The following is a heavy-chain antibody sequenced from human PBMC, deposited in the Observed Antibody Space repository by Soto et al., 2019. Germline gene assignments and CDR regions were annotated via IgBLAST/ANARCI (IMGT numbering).Heavy chain of an antibody. Sequence: GESLKISCKGSGYSFTSYWISWVRQMPGKGLEWMGRIDPSDSYTNYSPSFQGHVTISADKSISTAYLQWSSLKASDTAMYYCARHGSSGWFQPNYYYYYGMDVWGQGTTVTVSS. D-gene: IGHD6-19*01. J-gene: IGHJ6*02. CDR3: ARHGSSGWFQPNYYYYYGMDV. V-gene: IGHV5-10-1*01. CDR2: IDPSDSYT. CDR1: GYSFTSYW.